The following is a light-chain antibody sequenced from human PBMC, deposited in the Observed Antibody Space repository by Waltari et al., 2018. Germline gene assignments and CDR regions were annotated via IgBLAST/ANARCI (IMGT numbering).Light chain of an antibody. V-gene: IGLV2-14*03. CDR3: SSKTSRSTVV. CDR1: SSDGGGYNR. CDR2: DVS. J-gene: IGLJ2*01. Sequence: QSALTQPASVSGSPGQSITISCTGTSSDGGGYNRVSWYQHHPGKAPKLLVFDVSNRPSRASNRFSGSKSGNTASLTIAGLQAGEEADYYCSSKTSRSTVVFGGGTKLTVL.